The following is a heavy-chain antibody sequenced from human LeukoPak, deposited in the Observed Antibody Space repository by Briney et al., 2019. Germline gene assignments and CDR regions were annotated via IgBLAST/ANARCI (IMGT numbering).Heavy chain of an antibody. J-gene: IGHJ4*02. Sequence: ASVKVSCKASGGTFSSYAISWVRQAPGQGLEWMGGIIPIFGTANYAQKFQGRVTITADESTSTAYMELSSLRSEDTAVYYCASRVGYYYDSSGYYAYWGQGTLVTVSS. D-gene: IGHD3-22*01. CDR2: IIPIFGTA. V-gene: IGHV1-69*13. CDR3: ASRVGYYYDSSGYYAY. CDR1: GGTFSSYA.